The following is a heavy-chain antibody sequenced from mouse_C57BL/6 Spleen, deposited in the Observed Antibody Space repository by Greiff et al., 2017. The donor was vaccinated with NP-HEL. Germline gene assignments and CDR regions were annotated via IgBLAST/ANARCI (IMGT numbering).Heavy chain of an antibody. J-gene: IGHJ4*01. CDR3: ARSQGRVPYAMDY. CDR1: GYTFTSYW. V-gene: IGHV1-64*01. Sequence: QVQLQQPGAELVKPGASVKLSCKASGYTFTSYWMHWVKQRPGQGLEWIGMIHPNSGGTNYNEKFKSKATLTVDKSSSTAYMQLSSLTSEDSAVYYCARSQGRVPYAMDYWGQGTSVTVSS. CDR2: IHPNSGGT.